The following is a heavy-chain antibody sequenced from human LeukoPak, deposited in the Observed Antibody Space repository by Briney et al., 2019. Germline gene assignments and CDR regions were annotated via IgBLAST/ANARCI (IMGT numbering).Heavy chain of an antibody. D-gene: IGHD3-9*01. J-gene: IGHJ4*02. V-gene: IGHV4-61*02. CDR3: ARGAGLYDILTGYYTN. Sequence: SQTLSLTCTVSGGSISSGSYYWSWIRQPAGKGLEWIGRIYTSGSTNYNPSLKSRVTISVGTSKNQFSLKLSSVTAADTAVYYCARGAGLYDILTGYYTNWGQGTLVTVSS. CDR2: IYTSGST. CDR1: GGSISSGSYY.